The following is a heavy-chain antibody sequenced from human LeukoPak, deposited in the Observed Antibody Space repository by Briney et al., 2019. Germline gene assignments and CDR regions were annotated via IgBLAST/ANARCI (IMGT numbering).Heavy chain of an antibody. D-gene: IGHD2-15*01. J-gene: IGHJ6*02. CDR3: AKDCSGGSCYYYYYYGMGV. CDR1: GFTFSNYA. V-gene: IGHV3-23*01. Sequence: GGSLRLSCAASGFTFSNYAMSWVRQAPGKGLEWVSAISGSGASAIYADSVKGRFTISRDTSKNTLYLQMDSLRAEDTAVYYCAKDCSGGSCYYYYYYGMGVWGQGTTVTVSS. CDR2: ISGSGASA.